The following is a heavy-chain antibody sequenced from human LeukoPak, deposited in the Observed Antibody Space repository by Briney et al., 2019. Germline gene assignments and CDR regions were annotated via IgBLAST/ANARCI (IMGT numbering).Heavy chain of an antibody. Sequence: ASVKVSCKASGYTFTSYYMHWVRQAPGQGLEWMGIINPSGGSTSYAQKFQGRVTMTRDTSTSTVYTELSSLRSEDTAVYYCASRLRSGIYGMDVWGQGTTVTVSS. CDR2: INPSGGST. D-gene: IGHD4-17*01. CDR3: ASRLRSGIYGMDV. CDR1: GYTFTSYY. J-gene: IGHJ6*02. V-gene: IGHV1-46*01.